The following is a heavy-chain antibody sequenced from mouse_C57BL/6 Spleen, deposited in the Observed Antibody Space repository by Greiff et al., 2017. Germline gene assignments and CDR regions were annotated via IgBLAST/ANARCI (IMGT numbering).Heavy chain of an antibody. CDR3: ARHGGGYYWYFDV. V-gene: IGHV5-2*01. J-gene: IGHJ1*03. CDR1: EYEFPSHD. CDR2: INSDGGST. Sequence: EVKVVESGGGLVQPGESLKLSCESNEYEFPSHDMSWVRKTPEKRLELVAAINSDGGSTYYPATMERRFIISRDNTKKTLYLQMSILRSEDTALYYCARHGGGYYWYFDVWGTGTTVTVSS. D-gene: IGHD1-1*02.